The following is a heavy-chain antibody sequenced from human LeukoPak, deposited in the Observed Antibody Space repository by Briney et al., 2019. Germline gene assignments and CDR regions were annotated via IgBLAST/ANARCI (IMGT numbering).Heavy chain of an antibody. CDR2: INPNSGGT. CDR3: ARDGGNLCSSPDY. J-gene: IGHJ4*02. Sequence: ASVKVSCKASGYTFTSYDINWVRQATGQGLEWMGWINPNSGGTNYAQKFQGRVTMTRDTSISTAYMELSRLRSDDTAVYYCARDGGNLCSSPDYWGQGTLVTVSS. CDR1: GYTFTSYD. V-gene: IGHV1-2*02. D-gene: IGHD2-2*01.